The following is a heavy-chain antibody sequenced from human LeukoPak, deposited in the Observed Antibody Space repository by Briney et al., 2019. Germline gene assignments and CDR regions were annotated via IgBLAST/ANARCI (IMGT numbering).Heavy chain of an antibody. J-gene: IGHJ5*02. CDR2: IYYRGNT. CDR1: GGSIRSGGYY. Sequence: PSESLSLTCTVSGGSIRSGGYYWSCNRQQPGKGLEWIVYIYYRGNTYYNPSLKSRVTISVDTSKSQFSLKLNSVTAADTAVYDCARGNYASAYWFDPGGQGALVTVSS. V-gene: IGHV4-31*02. D-gene: IGHD3-10*01. CDR3: ARGNYASAYWFDP.